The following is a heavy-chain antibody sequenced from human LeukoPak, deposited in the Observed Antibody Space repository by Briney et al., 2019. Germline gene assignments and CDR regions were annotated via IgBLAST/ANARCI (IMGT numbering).Heavy chain of an antibody. J-gene: IGHJ4*02. V-gene: IGHV3-23*01. D-gene: IGHD2-2*01. CDR3: AKAHCSSTRCSRADK. CDR1: GFTFSSYA. Sequence: GGSLRLSCAASGFTFSSYAMSWVRQAPGKGLEWVSAISGSGGSTYYADSVKGRFTISRDNSKNTLYLQMNSLRADDTAVYYCAKAHCSSTRCSRADKWGQGTLVTAPS. CDR2: ISGSGGST.